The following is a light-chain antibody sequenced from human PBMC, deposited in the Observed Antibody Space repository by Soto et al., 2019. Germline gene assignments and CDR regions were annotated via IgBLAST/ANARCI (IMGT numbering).Light chain of an antibody. CDR1: QNVFSF. CDR2: DAS. CDR3: QQYNNWPPT. Sequence: EIVMTQSPANLSVSPGERATLSCRASQNVFSFLAWYQQKPGQAPRLLIYDASTRDTGIPARISGSGSETEFTLTISSLQSEEFEVYYCQQYNNWPPTFGQGTKVEIK. V-gene: IGKV3-15*01. J-gene: IGKJ1*01.